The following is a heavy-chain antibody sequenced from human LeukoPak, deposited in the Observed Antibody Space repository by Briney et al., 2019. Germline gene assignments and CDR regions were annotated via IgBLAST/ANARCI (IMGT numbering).Heavy chain of an antibody. CDR3: AKDILAAGLFFDY. V-gene: IGHV3-11*01. D-gene: IGHD6-13*01. J-gene: IGHJ4*02. Sequence: GGSLRLSCAATGFIFSDFYMGWIRQAPGKGLEWVSYISISGTTTNYADSVKGRFTISRDDARNSLYLQMNSLRAEDTAVYYCAKDILAAGLFFDYWGQGTLVTVSS. CDR2: ISISGTTT. CDR1: GFIFSDFY.